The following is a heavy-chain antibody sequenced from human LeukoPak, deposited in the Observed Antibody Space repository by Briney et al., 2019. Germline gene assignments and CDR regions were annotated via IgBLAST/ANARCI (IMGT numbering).Heavy chain of an antibody. CDR2: ISGSGGST. V-gene: IGHV3-23*01. CDR3: AKVPYSSSWYYFDY. D-gene: IGHD6-13*01. CDR1: GLTFSSYA. J-gene: IGHJ4*02. Sequence: GGSLRLSCAASGLTFSSYAMSWVRQAPGKGLEWVSAISGSGGSTYYADSVKGRFTISRDNSKNTLYLQMNSLRAEDTAVYYCAKVPYSSSWYYFDYWGQGTLVTVSS.